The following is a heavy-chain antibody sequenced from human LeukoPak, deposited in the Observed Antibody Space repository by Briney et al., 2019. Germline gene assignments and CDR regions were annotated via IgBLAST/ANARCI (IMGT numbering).Heavy chain of an antibody. J-gene: IGHJ4*02. Sequence: ASVKVSCKASGYTFTGYYMHWVRQAPGQGLEWMGWISAYNGNTNYAQKLQGRVTMTTDTSTSTAYMELRSLRSDDTAVYYCARESWGIAVAGTGLYYFDYWGQGTLVTVSS. D-gene: IGHD6-19*01. CDR3: ARESWGIAVAGTGLYYFDY. CDR2: ISAYNGNT. V-gene: IGHV1-18*04. CDR1: GYTFTGYY.